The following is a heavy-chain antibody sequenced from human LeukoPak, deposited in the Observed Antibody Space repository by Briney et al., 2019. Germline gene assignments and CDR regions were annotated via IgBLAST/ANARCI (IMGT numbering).Heavy chain of an antibody. V-gene: IGHV3-21*01. CDR3: ARDDHSGYDSSDY. Sequence: GGSLRLSCEASGFTFSTYGINWVRQAPGKGLEWVSSISSSSSYIYYADSVKGRFTISRDNAKNSLYLQMNSLRAEDTAVYYCARDDHSGYDSSDYWGQGTLVTVSS. CDR1: GFTFSTYG. J-gene: IGHJ4*02. D-gene: IGHD5-12*01. CDR2: ISSSSSYI.